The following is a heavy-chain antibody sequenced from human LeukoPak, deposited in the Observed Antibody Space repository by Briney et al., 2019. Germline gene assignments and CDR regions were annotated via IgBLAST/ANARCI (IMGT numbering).Heavy chain of an antibody. Sequence: ASVKVSCKASGYTFTSYYMHWVRQAPGQGLEWMGWINPNSGGTNYAQKFQGRVTMTRDTSISTAYMELSRLRSDDTAVYYCARDGPSTCTSCFNYGMDVWGQGTTVTVSS. J-gene: IGHJ6*02. CDR2: INPNSGGT. V-gene: IGHV1-2*02. D-gene: IGHD2-2*01. CDR3: ARDGPSTCTSCFNYGMDV. CDR1: GYTFTSYY.